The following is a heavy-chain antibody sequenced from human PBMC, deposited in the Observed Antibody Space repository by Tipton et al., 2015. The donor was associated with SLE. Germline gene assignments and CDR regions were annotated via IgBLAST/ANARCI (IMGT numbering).Heavy chain of an antibody. D-gene: IGHD4-11*01. CDR1: GGSISSHY. Sequence: TLSLTCTVSGGSISSHYWSWIRQPPGKGLEWIGYIYYSGSTNYNPSLKSRVTISVDTSKNQFSLKLSSVTAADTAVYYCARLEGGLQHLPGAFDIWGQGTMVTVSS. CDR2: IYYSGST. V-gene: IGHV4-59*08. J-gene: IGHJ3*02. CDR3: ARLEGGLQHLPGAFDI.